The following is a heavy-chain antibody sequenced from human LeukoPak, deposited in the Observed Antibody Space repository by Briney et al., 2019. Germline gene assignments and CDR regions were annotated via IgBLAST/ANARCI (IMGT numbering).Heavy chain of an antibody. CDR3: ARGSTYYYDSSGYRKTLRFDY. D-gene: IGHD3-22*01. Sequence: SETLSLTCAVYGGSVSGYYWSWIRQPPGKGLEWVGVINHSGSTNYNPSLKSRVTISVDTSKNQFSLKLSSVTAADTAVYYCARGSTYYYDSSGYRKTLRFDYWGQGTLVTVSA. J-gene: IGHJ4*01. V-gene: IGHV4-34*01. CDR2: INHSGST. CDR1: GGSVSGYY.